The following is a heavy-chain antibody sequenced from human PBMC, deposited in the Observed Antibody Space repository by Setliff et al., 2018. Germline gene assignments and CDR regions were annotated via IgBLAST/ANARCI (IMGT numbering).Heavy chain of an antibody. CDR3: ARVICSSTSCPGYYGMDV. J-gene: IGHJ6*02. CDR1: GGSLSTYY. Sequence: PSETLSLTCAVYGGSLSTYYWIWIRQPPGKGLEWIGEINHSGSTNYNPSLKSRVTISVDTSKNQFSLKLSSVTAADTAVYYCARVICSSTSCPGYYGMDVWGQGTTVTVSS. CDR2: INHSGST. D-gene: IGHD2-2*01. V-gene: IGHV4-34*01.